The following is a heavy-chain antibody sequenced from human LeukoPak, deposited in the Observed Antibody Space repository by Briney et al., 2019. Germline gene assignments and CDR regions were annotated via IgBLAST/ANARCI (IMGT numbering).Heavy chain of an antibody. J-gene: IGHJ6*04. V-gene: IGHV1-3*01. D-gene: IGHD3-10*01. CDR2: INAGNGNT. CDR1: GYTFTSYA. Sequence: EASVKVSCKASGYTFTSYAMHWVHQAPGQRLEWMGWINAGNGNTKYSQKFQGRVTITRDTSASTAYMELSSLRSEDTAVYYCARDLSRITMVRGVNGMDVWGKGTTVTVSS. CDR3: ARDLSRITMVRGVNGMDV.